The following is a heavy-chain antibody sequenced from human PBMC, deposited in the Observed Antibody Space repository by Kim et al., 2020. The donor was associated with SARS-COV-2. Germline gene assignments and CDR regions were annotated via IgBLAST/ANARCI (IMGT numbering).Heavy chain of an antibody. J-gene: IGHJ6*02. D-gene: IGHD6-13*01. Sequence: GGSLRLSCAASGFTFSSYAMNWVRQAPGKGLEWVSYISSSGSTIYYADSVKGRFTISRDNAKNSLYLQMNSLRAEDTAVYYCARGPYSSSYNYYGMDVWGQGTTVTVSS. V-gene: IGHV3-48*03. CDR1: GFTFSSYA. CDR3: ARGPYSSSYNYYGMDV. CDR2: ISSSGSTI.